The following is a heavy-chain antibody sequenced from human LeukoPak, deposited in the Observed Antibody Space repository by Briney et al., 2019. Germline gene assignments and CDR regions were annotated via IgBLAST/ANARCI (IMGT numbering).Heavy chain of an antibody. J-gene: IGHJ4*02. CDR1: GLNIYTYW. V-gene: IGHV3-7*03. Sequence: PGGSLRLSCAASGLNIYTYWMSWVRQPPGKGPEWVANIKQDGTEKYYVESVRGRFTISRDNAKNSLYLQMDSLRAEDTAVYYCAKDVRAAGPNDTFDYWGQGTLVTVSS. D-gene: IGHD6-13*01. CDR3: AKDVRAAGPNDTFDY. CDR2: IKQDGTEK.